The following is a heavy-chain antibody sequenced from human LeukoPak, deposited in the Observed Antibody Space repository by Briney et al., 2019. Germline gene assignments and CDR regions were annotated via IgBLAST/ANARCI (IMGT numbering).Heavy chain of an antibody. CDR2: ISTSGSVI. J-gene: IGHJ4*02. D-gene: IGHD6-19*01. Sequence: GGSLRLSCAASGFTFSSYGVNWARQAPGKGLEWVAYISTSGSVIQYAASVEGRFTISRDNGENSVYLQMNSLRAEDTAVYYCAGVTAVAAPWVYWGQGAQVTVSS. CDR1: GFTFSSYG. CDR3: AGVTAVAAPWVY. V-gene: IGHV3-48*04.